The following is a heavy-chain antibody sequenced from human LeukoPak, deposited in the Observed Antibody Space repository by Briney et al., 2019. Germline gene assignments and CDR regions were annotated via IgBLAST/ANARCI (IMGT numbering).Heavy chain of an antibody. CDR2: IYNSGST. CDR1: GGSISSYY. Sequence: SETLSLTCTVSGGSISSYYWSWIRQPAGKGLEWIGRIYNSGSTNYNPSLKSRVTMSIDTSKNQFSLKLSSVTAADTAVYYCARDANYYYYYMDVWGKGTTVTISS. CDR3: ARDANYYYYYMDV. V-gene: IGHV4-4*07. J-gene: IGHJ6*03.